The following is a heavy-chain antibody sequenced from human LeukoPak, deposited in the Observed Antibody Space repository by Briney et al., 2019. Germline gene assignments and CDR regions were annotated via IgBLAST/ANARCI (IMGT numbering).Heavy chain of an antibody. J-gene: IGHJ4*02. V-gene: IGHV3-23*01. Sequence: PGGSLRLSCAASGFTFRSYAMSWVRQAPGKGLEWVSAISGSGGSTYYADSVKGRFTISRDNSKNTLYLQMNSLRAEDTAVYYCALCYYYDSSGYYRLPFDYWGQGTLVTVSS. CDR2: ISGSGGST. CDR1: GFTFRSYA. D-gene: IGHD3-22*01. CDR3: ALCYYYDSSGYYRLPFDY.